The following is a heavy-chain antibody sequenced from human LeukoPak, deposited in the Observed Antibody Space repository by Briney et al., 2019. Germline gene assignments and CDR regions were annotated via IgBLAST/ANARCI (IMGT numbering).Heavy chain of an antibody. Sequence: GASVTVSCTSSGGTFSRYALSWVRQAHGQGLEWMGRIIPMIGITNYAQSFQGRVTITADKTTNTAYMELSSLRAEDTAIYYCARLTDYLADSVIVYWGQGTLITVSS. CDR3: ARLTDYLADSVIVY. CDR2: IIPMIGIT. V-gene: IGHV1-69*04. J-gene: IGHJ1*01. D-gene: IGHD3-22*01. CDR1: GGTFSRYA.